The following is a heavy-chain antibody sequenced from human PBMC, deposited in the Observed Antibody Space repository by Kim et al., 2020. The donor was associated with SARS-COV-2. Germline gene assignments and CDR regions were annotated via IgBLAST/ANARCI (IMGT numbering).Heavy chain of an antibody. CDR1: GGSISSSSYY. D-gene: IGHD5-12*01. Sequence: SETLSLTCTVSGGSISSSSYYWGWIRQPPGKGLEWIGSIYYSGSTYYNPSLKSRVTISVDTSKNQFSLKLSSVTAADTAVYYCARRRGLRHFDYWGQGTL. CDR3: ARRRGLRHFDY. CDR2: IYYSGST. V-gene: IGHV4-39*01. J-gene: IGHJ4*02.